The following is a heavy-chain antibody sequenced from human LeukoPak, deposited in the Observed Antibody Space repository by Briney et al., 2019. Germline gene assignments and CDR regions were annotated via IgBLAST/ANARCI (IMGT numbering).Heavy chain of an antibody. J-gene: IGHJ5*02. V-gene: IGHV4-59*01. D-gene: IGHD2-2*01. CDR2: VYYSGST. CDR3: ASTTEDCSSTSCYQYWFDP. CDR1: GGSISNYY. Sequence: SETLSLTCTVSGGSISNYYWSWIRQPPGKGLEWIGYVYYSGSTNYNPSLKSRVTISVDTSKNQFSLKLNSVTAADTAVYYCASTTEDCSSTSCYQYWFDPWGQGTLVTVSS.